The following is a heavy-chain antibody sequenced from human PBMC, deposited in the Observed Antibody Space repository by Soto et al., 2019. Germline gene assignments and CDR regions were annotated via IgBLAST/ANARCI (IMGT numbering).Heavy chain of an antibody. CDR2: IYSGGST. J-gene: IGHJ4*02. D-gene: IGHD5-18*01. CDR3: ARNAYNYGGGYFDY. CDR1: GVTVSSNY. Sequence: EVQLVESGGGLVQPGGSLRLSCAASGVTVSSNYMSWVRQAPGKGLEWVSVIYSGGSTYYADSVKGRFTISRDNSKNTLYLKMNSLRAADTAVYECARNAYNYGGGYFDYWGQGTLVTVSS. V-gene: IGHV3-66*01.